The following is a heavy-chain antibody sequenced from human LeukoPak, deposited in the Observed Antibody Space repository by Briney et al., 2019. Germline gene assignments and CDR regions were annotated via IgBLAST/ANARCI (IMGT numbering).Heavy chain of an antibody. Sequence: SETLSLTCTVSGGSISSSSYYWGWIRQPPGKGLEWIGSIYYSGSTYYNLSLKSRVTISVDTSKNQFSLKLSSVTAADTAVYYCARHESSSWYHYFDYWGQGTLVTVSS. CDR2: IYYSGST. J-gene: IGHJ4*02. CDR1: GGSISSSSYY. CDR3: ARHESSSWYHYFDY. V-gene: IGHV4-39*01. D-gene: IGHD6-13*01.